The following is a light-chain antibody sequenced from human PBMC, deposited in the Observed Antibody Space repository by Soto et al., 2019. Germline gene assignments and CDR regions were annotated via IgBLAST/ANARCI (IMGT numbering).Light chain of an antibody. V-gene: IGKV4-1*01. J-gene: IGKJ3*01. Sequence: DIVMTQSPDSLAVSLGERATINCRSSQTVLYIPNNKSYIAWYQQKSGQPPKLLISWTSTRESGVPDRFSGSGSGTDFTLTISNLQAEDVAVYYCQQFYSSPFTFGPGTKVHIK. CDR3: QQFYSSPFT. CDR2: WTS. CDR1: QTVLYIPNNKSY.